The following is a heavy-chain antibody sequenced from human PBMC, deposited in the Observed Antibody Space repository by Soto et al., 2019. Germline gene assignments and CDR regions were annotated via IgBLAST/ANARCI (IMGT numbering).Heavy chain of an antibody. Sequence: GGSLRLSCAASGFTFSSYAMSWVRQAPGKGLEWVSAISGSGGSTYYADSVKGRFTISRDNSKNTLYLQMNSLRAEDTAVYYCAKERGGVTIFGVLDTKGIDYWGQGTLVTVSS. J-gene: IGHJ4*02. CDR2: ISGSGGST. CDR1: GFTFSSYA. CDR3: AKERGGVTIFGVLDTKGIDY. V-gene: IGHV3-23*01. D-gene: IGHD3-3*01.